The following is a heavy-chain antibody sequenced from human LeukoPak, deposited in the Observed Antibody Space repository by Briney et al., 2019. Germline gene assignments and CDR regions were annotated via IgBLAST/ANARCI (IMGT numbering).Heavy chain of an antibody. D-gene: IGHD1-20*01. CDR3: AKAGMTRFDY. J-gene: IGHJ4*02. Sequence: GGSLRLSCAASGFTFSRFAMSWVRQAPGKGLEWVSGFSGSGGSTYYADSVKGRFTISRDNSKNTLYLQMNSLRVEDTAVYYCAKAGMTRFDYWGQGIMVAVSS. V-gene: IGHV3-23*01. CDR1: GFTFSRFA. CDR2: FSGSGGST.